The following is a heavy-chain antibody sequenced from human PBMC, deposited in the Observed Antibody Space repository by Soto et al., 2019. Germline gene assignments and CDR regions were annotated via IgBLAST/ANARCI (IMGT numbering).Heavy chain of an antibody. D-gene: IGHD3-16*02. CDR3: ARERTFGGVIAVDH. Sequence: SETLSLTCAVYGGSFSGYYWSWIRQPPGKGLEWIGEINHSGSTNYNPSLKSRVTISVDTSKNQFSLKLSSVTAADTAVYYCARERTFGGVIAVDHWRQGTLVTVSS. J-gene: IGHJ4*02. CDR2: INHSGST. CDR1: GGSFSGYY. V-gene: IGHV4-34*01.